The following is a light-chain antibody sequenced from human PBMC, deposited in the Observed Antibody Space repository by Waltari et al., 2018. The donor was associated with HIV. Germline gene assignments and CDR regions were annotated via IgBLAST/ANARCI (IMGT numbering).Light chain of an antibody. CDR2: KAS. V-gene: IGKV1-5*03. CDR1: QSIGSW. CDR3: EQYVTTSPK. Sequence: DIQMTKFPSSLSASTGDRVTITFRASQSIGSWLAWYQQKPGKAPKLLIYKASDLESGVPASCSGRGCGTEFTLTSSSLQHYDSATYYSEQYVTTSPKFGQETKVEVK. J-gene: IGKJ1*01.